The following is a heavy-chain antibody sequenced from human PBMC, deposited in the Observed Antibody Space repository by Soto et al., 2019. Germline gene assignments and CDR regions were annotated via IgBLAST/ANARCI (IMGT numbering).Heavy chain of an antibody. J-gene: IGHJ6*02. Sequence: SVKVSCKASGGTFSSYAISWVRQAPGQGLEWMGGIIPIFGTANYAQKFQGRVTITADESTSTAYMELSSLRSEDTAVYYCAREPGGYSDYDRPDYYYYYGMDVWGQGTTVTVSS. CDR1: GGTFSSYA. V-gene: IGHV1-69*13. CDR2: IIPIFGTA. D-gene: IGHD5-12*01. CDR3: AREPGGYSDYDRPDYYYYYGMDV.